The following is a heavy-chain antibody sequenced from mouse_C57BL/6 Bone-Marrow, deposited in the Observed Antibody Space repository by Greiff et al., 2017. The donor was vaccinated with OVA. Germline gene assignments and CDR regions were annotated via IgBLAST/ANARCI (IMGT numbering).Heavy chain of an antibody. D-gene: IGHD2-5*01. CDR2: ISSGGDYI. V-gene: IGHV5-9-1*02. CDR3: TMDSNYFY. CDR1: GFTFSSYA. J-gene: IGHJ3*01. Sequence: VQLKESGEGLVKPGGSLKFSCAASGFTFSSYAMSWVRPTPEKRLEWVAYISSGGDYIYYADTVKGRFTISRDKARNTLYLQMSSLKSEDTAMYYCTMDSNYFYWGQGTLVTVSA.